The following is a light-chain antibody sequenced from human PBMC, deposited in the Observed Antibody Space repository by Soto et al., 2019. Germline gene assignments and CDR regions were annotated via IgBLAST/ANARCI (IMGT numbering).Light chain of an antibody. CDR2: EVS. CDR1: SSDVGSYNL. CDR3: CSYAGSSTYV. Sequence: QSVLTQPASGSGSPGQSITISCTGTSSDVGSYNLVSWYQQHPGKAPKLMIYEVSKRPSGVSNRFSGSKSGNTASLTISGLQAEDEADYYCCSYAGSSTYVFGNGTKVTVL. V-gene: IGLV2-23*02. J-gene: IGLJ1*01.